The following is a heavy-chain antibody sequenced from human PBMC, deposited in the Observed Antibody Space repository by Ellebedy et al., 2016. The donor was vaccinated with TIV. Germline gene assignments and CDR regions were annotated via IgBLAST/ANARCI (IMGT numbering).Heavy chain of an antibody. Sequence: GESLKISCVASGFTFSEHYMDWVRQTPGKGLEWIARSRNKANSYTTVYVASVKDRFTISRDESKNSLYLQMNTLKVEDTAVYYCVRGKNSFDYWGQGTLVTVSS. CDR3: VRGKNSFDY. V-gene: IGHV3-72*01. CDR1: GFTFSEHY. CDR2: SRNKANSYTT. J-gene: IGHJ4*02.